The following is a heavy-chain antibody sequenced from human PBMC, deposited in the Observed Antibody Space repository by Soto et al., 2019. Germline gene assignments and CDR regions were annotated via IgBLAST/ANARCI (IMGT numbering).Heavy chain of an antibody. V-gene: IGHV3-23*01. Sequence: PGGSLRLSCAASGFTFSSYAMSWVRQAPGKGLEWVSAISGSGGSTYYADSVKGRFTISRDNSKNTLYLQMNSLRAEDTAVYYCAKPFTDGIYYYYYMDVWGKGTTVTVSS. CDR1: GFTFSSYA. D-gene: IGHD4-17*01. J-gene: IGHJ6*03. CDR2: ISGSGGST. CDR3: AKPFTDGIYYYYYMDV.